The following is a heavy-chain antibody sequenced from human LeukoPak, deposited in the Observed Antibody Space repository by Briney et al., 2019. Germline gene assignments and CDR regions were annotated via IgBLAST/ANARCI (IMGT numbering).Heavy chain of an antibody. Sequence: GGSLRLSCAASGFTFSSYGMHWVRQAPGKGLEWVAVIWYDGSNKYYADSVKGRFTISRDNSKNTLYLQMNSLRAEDTAVYYCAREIETYYYDSSGYSQTGYFDYWGQGTLVTVSS. V-gene: IGHV3-33*01. J-gene: IGHJ4*02. CDR2: IWYDGSNK. D-gene: IGHD3-22*01. CDR1: GFTFSSYG. CDR3: AREIETYYYDSSGYSQTGYFDY.